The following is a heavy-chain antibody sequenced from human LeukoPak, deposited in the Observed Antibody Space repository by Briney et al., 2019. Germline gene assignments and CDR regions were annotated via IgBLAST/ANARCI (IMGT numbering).Heavy chain of an antibody. CDR3: ARGYFDWAYFDY. CDR2: IYYSGST. Sequence: SETLSLTCTVSGGSISSYYWSWIRQPPGEGLEWIGYIYYSGSTNYNPPLKSRVTISVDTSKNQFSLKLSSVTAADTAVYYCARGYFDWAYFDYWGQGTLVTVSS. CDR1: GGSISSYY. J-gene: IGHJ4*02. V-gene: IGHV4-59*01. D-gene: IGHD3-9*01.